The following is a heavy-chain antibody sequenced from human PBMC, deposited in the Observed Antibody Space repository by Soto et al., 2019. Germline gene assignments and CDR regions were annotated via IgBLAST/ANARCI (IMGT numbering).Heavy chain of an antibody. J-gene: IGHJ6*02. D-gene: IGHD2-2*01. V-gene: IGHV3-7*01. CDR2: IKQDGSEK. Sequence: XGSLRLSCAASGFTFSSYAMSWVRQAPGKGLEWVANIKQDGSEKYYVDSVKGRFTISRDNAKNSLYLQMNSLRAEDTAVYYCARHVVVVPAATKHGIIPPTVGGSYYYYDIDVWGQGTRVTVSS. CDR1: GFTFSSYA. CDR3: ARHVVVVPAATKHGIIPPTVGGSYYYYDIDV.